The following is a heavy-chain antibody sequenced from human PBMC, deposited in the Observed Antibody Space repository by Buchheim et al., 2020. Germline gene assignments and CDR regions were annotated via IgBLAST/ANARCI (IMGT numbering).Heavy chain of an antibody. CDR2: MDPGGGST. D-gene: IGHD1-26*01. J-gene: IGHJ4*02. CDR3: ARGADSATFYPPDY. V-gene: IGHV1-46*03. CDR1: GNTFSSHH. Sequence: QVHLVQSGAEVKKPGASVRVSCKASGNTFSSHHVHWVRQAPGQGLEWLGIMDPGGGSTINAQNFQGRVTMTRDTSTSTVYMELSSRTSADTAVYFCARGADSATFYPPDYWGQGTL.